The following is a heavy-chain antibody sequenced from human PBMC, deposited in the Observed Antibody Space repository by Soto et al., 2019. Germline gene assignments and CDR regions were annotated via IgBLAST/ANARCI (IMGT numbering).Heavy chain of an antibody. CDR2: IYYSGST. CDR1: GGSISSSSYY. CDR3: VRLSVSSGWYPRYFDL. V-gene: IGHV4-39*01. J-gene: IGHJ2*01. Sequence: QLQLQESGPGLVKPSKTLSLTCTVSGGSISSSSYYWGWIRLPPGKGLEWIGSIYYSGSTYYNPSLKSRVTISVDTSKNQFSLKLSSVTAADTAVYYCVRLSVSSGWYPRYFDLWGRGTLVTVSS. D-gene: IGHD6-19*01.